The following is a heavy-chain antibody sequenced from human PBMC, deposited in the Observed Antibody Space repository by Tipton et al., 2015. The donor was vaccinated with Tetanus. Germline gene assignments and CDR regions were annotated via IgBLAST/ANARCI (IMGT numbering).Heavy chain of an antibody. CDR2: ISYDGSSE. D-gene: IGHD4-17*01. V-gene: IGHV3-30*03. J-gene: IGHJ4*02. CDR3: ARVGQTLGDGDWPIDY. Sequence: SLRLSCAASGFTFSSYGMHWVRQAPGKGLEWVAVISYDGSSEYYADSVKGRFTISRDNSKNTLFLQMSSLRPEDTALYYCARVGQTLGDGDWPIDYWGQGTLVTVSS. CDR1: GFTFSSYG.